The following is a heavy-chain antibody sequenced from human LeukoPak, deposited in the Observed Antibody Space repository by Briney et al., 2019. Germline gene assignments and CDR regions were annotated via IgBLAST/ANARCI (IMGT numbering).Heavy chain of an antibody. V-gene: IGHV3-53*01. Sequence: GGSLRLSCAACGFTVSSNYMSWVRQAPGKGLEWVSVIYSGGSTYYADSVKGRFTISRDNSKNTLYLQMNSLRAEYTAVYYCARSSDYSDYSDAFDIWGQGTMVIVSS. D-gene: IGHD4-11*01. J-gene: IGHJ3*02. CDR2: IYSGGST. CDR3: ARSSDYSDYSDAFDI. CDR1: GFTVSSNY.